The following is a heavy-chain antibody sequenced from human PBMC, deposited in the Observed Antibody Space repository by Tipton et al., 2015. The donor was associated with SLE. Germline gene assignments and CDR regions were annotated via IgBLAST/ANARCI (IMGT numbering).Heavy chain of an antibody. J-gene: IGHJ6*03. Sequence: TLSLTCTVSGGSISSSSYYWGWIRQPPGKGLEWIGSIHYSGSTSYNSSLESRVTISIDTSKSQFSLKLSSVTASDMAIYYCARRKYYYMDVWGKGATVTVSS. CDR2: IHYSGST. CDR3: ARRKYYYMDV. CDR1: GGSISSSSYY. V-gene: IGHV4-39*01.